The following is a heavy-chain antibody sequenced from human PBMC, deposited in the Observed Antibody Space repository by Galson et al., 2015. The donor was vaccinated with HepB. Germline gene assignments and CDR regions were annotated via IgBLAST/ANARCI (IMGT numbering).Heavy chain of an antibody. V-gene: IGHV3-48*02. J-gene: IGHJ4*02. D-gene: IGHD3-22*01. Sequence: SLRLSCAASGFTFSSYSMNWVRQAPGKGLEWVSYISSSSSTIYYADSVKGRFTISRDNAKNSLYLQMNSLRDEDTAVYYCARDYYDSSGYDSHFDYWGQGTLVTVSS. CDR2: ISSSSSTI. CDR3: ARDYYDSSGYDSHFDY. CDR1: GFTFSSYS.